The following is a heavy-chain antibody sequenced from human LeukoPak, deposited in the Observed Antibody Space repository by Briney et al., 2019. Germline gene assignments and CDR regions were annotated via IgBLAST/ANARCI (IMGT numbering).Heavy chain of an antibody. Sequence: GASVNVSCKASGYTFTGYYMHWVRQAPGQGLEWMGWINPNSGGTNYVQKFQGRVTMTRDTSISTAYMELSRLRSDDTAVYYCARDGIEPFYDGNSGGFQHWGQGTVVTVSS. J-gene: IGHJ1*01. CDR1: GYTFTGYY. V-gene: IGHV1-2*02. CDR2: INPNSGGT. D-gene: IGHD4-23*01. CDR3: ARDGIEPFYDGNSGGFQH.